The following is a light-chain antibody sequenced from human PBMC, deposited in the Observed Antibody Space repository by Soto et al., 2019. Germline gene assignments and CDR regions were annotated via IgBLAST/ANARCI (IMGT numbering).Light chain of an antibody. CDR2: QDN. J-gene: IGLJ2*01. Sequence: SYELTQPPSVSVSPGQPATITCSGDNLGSKYVCWYQQKPGQSPALVIYQDNKRPSGITERLSGSNSGNTATLTISGTQAMDEADYYCQAWDSSAHVVFGGGTQLTVL. CDR3: QAWDSSAHVV. CDR1: NLGSKY. V-gene: IGLV3-1*01.